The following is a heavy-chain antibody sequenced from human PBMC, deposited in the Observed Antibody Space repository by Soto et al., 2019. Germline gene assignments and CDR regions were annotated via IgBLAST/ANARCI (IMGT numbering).Heavy chain of an antibody. CDR3: ARVDCSSTSCQHYYYYYGMDV. J-gene: IGHJ6*02. CDR1: GGTFSSYA. Sequence: SVKVYCKASGGTFSSYAISWVRQAPGQGLEWMGGIIPIFGTANYAQKFQGRVTITADESTSTAYMELSSLRSEDTAVYYCARVDCSSTSCQHYYYYYGMDVWGQGTTVTVSS. D-gene: IGHD2-2*01. CDR2: IIPIFGTA. V-gene: IGHV1-69*13.